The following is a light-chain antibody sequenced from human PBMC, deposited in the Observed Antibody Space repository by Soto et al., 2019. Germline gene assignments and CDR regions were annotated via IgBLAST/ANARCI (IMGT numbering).Light chain of an antibody. J-gene: IGKJ2*01. CDR2: GAS. Sequence: PGERATLSCRASQSVSSNYLAWYQQKPGQAPRLLIFGASSRATGIPDRFSGSGSGTDFTLSISRLEPEDFAVYYCQQYVSSPPYTFGRGTKVDIK. CDR3: QQYVSSPPYT. V-gene: IGKV3-20*01. CDR1: QSVSSNY.